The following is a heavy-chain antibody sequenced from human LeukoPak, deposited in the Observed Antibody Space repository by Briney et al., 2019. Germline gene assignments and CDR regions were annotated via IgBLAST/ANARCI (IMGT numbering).Heavy chain of an antibody. V-gene: IGHV3-23*01. CDR1: GFTFSSYT. CDR3: AKRSYYDSSGYYFFDY. CDR2: ISGSGGST. Sequence: GGSLRLSCAASGFTFSSYTMSWVRQAPGKGLEWVSAISGSGGSTYYADSVKGRFTISRDNSKNTLYLQMNSLRAEDTAVYYCAKRSYYDSSGYYFFDYWGQGTLVTVSS. D-gene: IGHD3-22*01. J-gene: IGHJ4*02.